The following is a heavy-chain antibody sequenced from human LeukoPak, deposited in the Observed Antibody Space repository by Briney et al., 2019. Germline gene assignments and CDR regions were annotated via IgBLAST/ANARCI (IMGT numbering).Heavy chain of an antibody. J-gene: IGHJ4*02. Sequence: PGGSLRPSCAASGFTFSSYWMHWVRQAPGKGLVWVSRINSDGSSTRYADSVKGRFTISRDNAKNTLYLQMNSLRAEDTAVYYCARTYYYDSSGYHDYWGQGTLVTVSS. D-gene: IGHD3-22*01. CDR3: ARTYYYDSSGYHDY. CDR2: INSDGSST. V-gene: IGHV3-74*01. CDR1: GFTFSSYW.